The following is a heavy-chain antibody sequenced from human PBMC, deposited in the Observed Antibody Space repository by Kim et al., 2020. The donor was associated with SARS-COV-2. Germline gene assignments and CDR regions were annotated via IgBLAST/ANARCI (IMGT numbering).Heavy chain of an antibody. J-gene: IGHJ4*02. CDR2: INSDGSLS. CDR3: VRGGKHGTASLDY. Sequence: GGSLRLSCAASGFTFSTYWMLWVRQTPGQGLVWVSRINSDGSLSNYADSVKGRFTISRDTATLYLQMNSLTAEDTAVYYCVRGGKHGTASLDYWGQGILVTVSS. CDR1: GFTFSTYW. D-gene: IGHD3-16*01. V-gene: IGHV3-74*01.